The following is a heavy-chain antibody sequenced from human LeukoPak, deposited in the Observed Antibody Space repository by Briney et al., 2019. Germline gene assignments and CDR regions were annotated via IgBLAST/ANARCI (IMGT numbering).Heavy chain of an antibody. CDR2: ISASGDST. CDR1: GFTFSSFA. V-gene: IGHV3-23*01. J-gene: IGHJ4*02. D-gene: IGHD2-2*01. Sequence: PGGSLRLSCAASGFTFSSFAMTWVRQAPGKGLGWVSGISASGDSTFYGDSVKGRFTISRDNSKNTLYLQMSSLRAEDTAVYYCAKGRGCSTTSCPTRMDYWGQGTLVTVSS. CDR3: AKGRGCSTTSCPTRMDY.